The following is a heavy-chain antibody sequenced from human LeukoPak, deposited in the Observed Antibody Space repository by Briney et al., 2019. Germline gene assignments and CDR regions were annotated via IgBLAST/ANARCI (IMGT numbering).Heavy chain of an antibody. V-gene: IGHV3-7*01. CDR2: IKQDGSDK. CDR1: GFTFSSYW. CDR3: ARPPPGDLYLSFDY. Sequence: GGSLRLSCAASGFTFSSYWMTWVRQAPGKGLEWAANIKQDGSDKYYVDSVKGRFTISRDNAKNSLYLQMNSLRAEDTAVYYCARPPPGDLYLSFDYGGRGPLAPVSS. J-gene: IGHJ4*02. D-gene: IGHD3-10*01.